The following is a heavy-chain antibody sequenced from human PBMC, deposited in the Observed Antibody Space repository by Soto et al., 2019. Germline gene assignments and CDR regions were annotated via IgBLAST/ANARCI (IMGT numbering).Heavy chain of an antibody. J-gene: IGHJ6*03. CDR2: INDNGNI. CDR3: ARSLILWFGELSRRGGYYYYVDV. Sequence: QVQLQQWGAGLLKPSETLSLTCAVYGGSFSGYQWSWIRQTPGKGLEWIGEINDNGNITYNPSLKSRVTTVLDTPKKKISLKLSSVTAADAAVYYCARSLILWFGELSRRGGYYYYVDVWGTGTTVIVS. CDR1: GGSFSGYQ. D-gene: IGHD3-10*01. V-gene: IGHV4-34*01.